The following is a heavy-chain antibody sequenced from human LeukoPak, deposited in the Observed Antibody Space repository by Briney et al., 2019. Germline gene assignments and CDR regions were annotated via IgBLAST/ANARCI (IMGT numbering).Heavy chain of an antibody. CDR2: IGSDNKP. Sequence: PGGSLRLSCEASGFTFSAYAMTWVRQAPGKGLEWVSSIGSDNKPHYSASVKGRFAISRDNSKNTLFLQLHNLRVEDTALYYCARDPQYYVAMAVWGQGTTVTVSS. V-gene: IGHV3-23*01. J-gene: IGHJ6*02. CDR1: GFTFSAYA. D-gene: IGHD3-10*02. CDR3: ARDPQYYVAMAV.